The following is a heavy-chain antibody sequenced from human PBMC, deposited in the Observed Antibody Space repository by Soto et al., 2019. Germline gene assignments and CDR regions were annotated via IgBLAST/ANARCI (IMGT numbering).Heavy chain of an antibody. CDR1: GGTFSSYA. CDR3: ARGSGGFYYYGMDV. CDR2: IITIFGTA. D-gene: IGHD2-15*01. J-gene: IGHJ6*02. V-gene: IGHV1-69*06. Sequence: QVQLVQSGAEVKKPGSSVKVSCKASGGTFSSYAISWVRQAPAHGLEWMGAIITIFGTATYAQKFQGRVTTTAEKSTSTAYMELSSLRSEDTAVYYCARGSGGFYYYGMDVWGQGATVTVSS.